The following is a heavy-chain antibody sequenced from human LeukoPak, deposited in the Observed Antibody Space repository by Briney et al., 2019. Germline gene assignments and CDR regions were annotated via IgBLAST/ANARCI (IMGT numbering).Heavy chain of an antibody. CDR3: AKGGNYDSSGHLDY. CDR2: ISGSGGST. D-gene: IGHD3-22*01. CDR1: GGSISSGDYY. V-gene: IGHV3-23*01. J-gene: IGHJ4*02. Sequence: ETLSLTCTVSGGSISSGDYYWSWVRQAPGKGLEWVSVISGSGGSTYYAASVKGRFTLSRDNSKNTLYLQMNSLRAEDTAVYYCAKGGNYDSSGHLDYWGQGTLVTVSS.